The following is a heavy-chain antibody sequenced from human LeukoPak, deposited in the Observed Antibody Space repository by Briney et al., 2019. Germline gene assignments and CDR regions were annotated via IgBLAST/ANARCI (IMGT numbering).Heavy chain of an antibody. CDR2: ISSSGSTI. J-gene: IGHJ3*02. D-gene: IGHD3-22*01. Sequence: GGSLRLSCAASGFTFSDYYMSWIRQAPGKGLEWVSYISSSGSTIYYADSVKGRFTISRDNAKNSLYLQMNSLRAEDTAVYYCARDGNYYDSSGYYYDAFDIWGQGTMVTVSS. CDR1: GFTFSDYY. V-gene: IGHV3-11*01. CDR3: ARDGNYYDSSGYYYDAFDI.